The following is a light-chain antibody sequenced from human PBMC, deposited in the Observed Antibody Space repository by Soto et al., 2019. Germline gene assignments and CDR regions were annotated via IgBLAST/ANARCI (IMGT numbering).Light chain of an antibody. CDR1: SSNIGAGYD. CDR2: GNS. J-gene: IGLJ2*01. CDR3: QSYDSSLSGFV. Sequence: QSVLTQPPSVSGAPGQRVTISCTGSSSNIGAGYDVHWYPQLPGTAPKLLIYGNSNRPSGVPDRFSGSKSGTSASLAITGLQAKDEADYYCQSYDSSLSGFVFGGGTKLTVL. V-gene: IGLV1-40*01.